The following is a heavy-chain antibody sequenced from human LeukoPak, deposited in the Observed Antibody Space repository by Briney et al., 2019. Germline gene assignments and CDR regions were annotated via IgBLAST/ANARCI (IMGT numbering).Heavy chain of an antibody. J-gene: IGHJ4*02. CDR1: GLTFSSYA. Sequence: GGSLRLSCAASGLTFSSYAMSWVRQAPGKGLEWVSGISDRGGSTYYADSVKGRFTISRDNYKNTLFLQMNSLRADDTAVYYCVKGRLTVGGHFDFWGQGTLVTVST. CDR2: ISDRGGST. D-gene: IGHD6-19*01. CDR3: VKGRLTVGGHFDF. V-gene: IGHV3-23*01.